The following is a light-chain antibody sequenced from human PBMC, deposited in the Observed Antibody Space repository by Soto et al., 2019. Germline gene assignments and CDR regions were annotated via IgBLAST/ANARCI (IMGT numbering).Light chain of an antibody. CDR2: EVS. Sequence: QSALTQPASVSGSPGQSIAITCTGTNSDVGAFNYVSWYQQHPDKAPKLMIYEVSNRPSGVSNRFSGSKSVNTATLTISGLQTEDEADYYCSSYTNSSTRVFGTGTKLTVL. J-gene: IGLJ1*01. V-gene: IGLV2-14*03. CDR1: NSDVGAFNY. CDR3: SSYTNSSTRV.